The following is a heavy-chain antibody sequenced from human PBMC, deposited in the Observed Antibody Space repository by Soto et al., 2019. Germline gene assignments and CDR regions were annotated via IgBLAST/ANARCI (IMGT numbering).Heavy chain of an antibody. CDR2: IAFDGANR. D-gene: IGHD6-13*01. Sequence: PGGSLRLSCAASEFTFSTYAMHWVRQAPGKGLEWVAVIAFDGANRYYADSVKGRFTISRDNSKNTLYLQMNSLRAEDTAVYYCSAAADYNCFDPWGQGTLVTVSS. CDR1: EFTFSTYA. V-gene: IGHV3-30-3*01. J-gene: IGHJ5*02. CDR3: SAAADYNCFDP.